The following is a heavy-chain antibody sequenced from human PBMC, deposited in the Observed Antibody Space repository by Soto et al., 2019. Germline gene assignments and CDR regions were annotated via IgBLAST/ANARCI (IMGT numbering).Heavy chain of an antibody. V-gene: IGHV4-59*01. CDR2: IYYSGRT. CDR3: ARDVGGHSVYGMHV. CDR1: GASISRYY. Sequence: SETLSLTCTVSGASISRYYWSWIRQSPGKGLEWIGHIYYSGRTYYNPSLKTRVIISIDTSRSHFSLKLTSVTADDTAVYFCARDVGGHSVYGMHVWGEGTRVTVSS. D-gene: IGHD1-26*01. J-gene: IGHJ6*02.